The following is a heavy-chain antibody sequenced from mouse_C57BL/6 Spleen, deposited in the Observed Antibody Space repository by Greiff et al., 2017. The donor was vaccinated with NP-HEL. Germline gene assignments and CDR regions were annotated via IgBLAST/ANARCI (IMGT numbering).Heavy chain of an antibody. CDR1: GFTFSDYY. V-gene: IGHV5-16*01. CDR2: INYDGSST. D-gene: IGHD1-1*01. J-gene: IGHJ1*03. CDR3: ARTFRYGSPYWYFDV. Sequence: EVQRVESEGGLVQPGSSMKLSCTASGFTFSDYYMAWVRQVPEKGLEWVANINYDGSSTYYLDSLKSRFIISRDNAKNILYLQMSSLKSEDTATYYCARTFRYGSPYWYFDVWGTGTTVTVSS.